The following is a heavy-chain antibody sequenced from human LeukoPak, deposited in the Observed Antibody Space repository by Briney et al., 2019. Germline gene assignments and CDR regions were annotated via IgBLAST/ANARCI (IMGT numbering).Heavy chain of an antibody. CDR3: ARVGSIAAAGTPDY. Sequence: GGSLRLSCAASGFIFSDYYMTWIRQAPGKGLEWLSYISGSGSDTNYADSVKGRFTTSRDNAKNSLYLQMNNLRAEGTAVYYCARVGSIAAAGTPDYWGQGTLVTVSS. V-gene: IGHV3-11*06. CDR1: GFIFSDYY. D-gene: IGHD6-13*01. CDR2: ISGSGSDT. J-gene: IGHJ4*02.